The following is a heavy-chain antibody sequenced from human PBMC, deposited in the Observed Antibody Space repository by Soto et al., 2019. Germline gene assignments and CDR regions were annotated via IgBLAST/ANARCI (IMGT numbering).Heavy chain of an antibody. CDR2: INHSGST. CDR1: GVSFSGYY. J-gene: IGHJ6*02. Sequence: ECLCLTGTGYGVSFSGYYWSWIRQPPGKGLEWIGEINHSGSTNYNPSLKSRVTISVDTSKNQFSLKLSSVTAADTAVYYCARGKTYYYGSGRPYGMDVWGQGTKVTVSS. D-gene: IGHD3-10*01. V-gene: IGHV4-34*01. CDR3: ARGKTYYYGSGRPYGMDV.